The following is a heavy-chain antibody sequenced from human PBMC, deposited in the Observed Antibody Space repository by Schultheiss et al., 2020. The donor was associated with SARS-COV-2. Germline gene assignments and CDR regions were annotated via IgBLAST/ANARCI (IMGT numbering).Heavy chain of an antibody. CDR2: IRSKAYGGTT. J-gene: IGHJ5*02. V-gene: IGHV3-49*04. D-gene: IGHD1-26*01. CDR1: GFTFSNYA. CDR3: ARLDSAYYISRSWIDP. Sequence: GGSLRLSCAASGFTFSNYAMAWVRQAPGKGLEWVGFIRSKAYGGTTEYAASVKGRFTISRDDSKSIAYLQMNSLKTEDTAVYYCARLDSAYYISRSWIDPWGQGTLVTVSS.